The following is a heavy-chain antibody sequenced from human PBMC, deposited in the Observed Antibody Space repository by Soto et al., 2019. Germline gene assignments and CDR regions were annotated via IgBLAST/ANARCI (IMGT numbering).Heavy chain of an antibody. V-gene: IGHV3-30-3*01. CDR3: ARDQLSWRPPIDY. CDR2: ISYDGSNK. D-gene: IGHD3-3*01. CDR1: GFSFRAYA. J-gene: IGHJ4*02. Sequence: GRSLRLSCAASGFSFRAYAMHWVRQAPGKGLEWVALISYDGSNKYYADSVKGRFTISRDNSKNTLYLQMNSLRADDTSVYYCARDQLSWRPPIDYWGQGTLVTVSS.